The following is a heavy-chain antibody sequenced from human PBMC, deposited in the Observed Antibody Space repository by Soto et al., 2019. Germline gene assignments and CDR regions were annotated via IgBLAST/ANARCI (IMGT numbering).Heavy chain of an antibody. CDR1: GVSFIGYY. J-gene: IGHJ4*02. D-gene: IGHD3-22*01. CDR3: ARGGSIKGDYYDSSGYYYFDY. Sequence: SETLSLTCAVYGVSFIGYYWSWIRQPPGKGLEWIGEINHSGSTNYNPSLKSRVTISVDTSKNQFSLKLSSVTAADTAVYYCARGGSIKGDYYDSSGYYYFDYWGQGTLVTVSS. CDR2: INHSGST. V-gene: IGHV4-34*01.